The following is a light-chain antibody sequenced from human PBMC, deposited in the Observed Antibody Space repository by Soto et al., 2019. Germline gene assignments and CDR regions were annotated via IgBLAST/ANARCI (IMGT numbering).Light chain of an antibody. V-gene: IGKV3-11*01. Sequence: EIVLTQSPATLSLSPGERATLSCRASQSVSSYLAWYQQKPGQAPRLLIYDASNRSTGIPARFSGSGPGTDFTLTISSLEPEDFAVYDCQQRSNWPRTFGPWTKVEIK. CDR1: QSVSSY. CDR2: DAS. CDR3: QQRSNWPRT. J-gene: IGKJ1*01.